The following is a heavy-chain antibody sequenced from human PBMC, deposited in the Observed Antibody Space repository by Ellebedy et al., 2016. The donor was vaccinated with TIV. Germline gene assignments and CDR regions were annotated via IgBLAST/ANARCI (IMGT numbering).Heavy chain of an antibody. CDR1: GYTFTSYD. D-gene: IGHD5-18*01. J-gene: IGHJ4*02. Sequence: AASVKVSCKASGYTFTSYDINWVRQATGQGLEWMGWMNPNSGNTGYAQKFQGRVTMTRNTSISTAYMELTRLTSDDTAVYYCARGFARGYIYGYGDYWGQGTLVTVSS. V-gene: IGHV1-8*01. CDR2: MNPNSGNT. CDR3: ARGFARGYIYGYGDY.